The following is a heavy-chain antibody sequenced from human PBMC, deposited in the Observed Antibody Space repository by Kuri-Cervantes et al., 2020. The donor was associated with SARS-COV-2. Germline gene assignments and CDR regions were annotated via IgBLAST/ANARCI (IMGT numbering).Heavy chain of an antibody. CDR2: ISGSGGST. D-gene: IGHD2-2*01. CDR3: ATDIVVVPAVPDLFDY. V-gene: IGHV3-23*01. J-gene: IGHJ4*02. Sequence: GGSLRLSCAASGFTFSSYAMSWVRQAPGKGLEWVSAISGSGGSTYYADSVKDRFTISRDNSKNTLYLQMNSLRAEDTAVYYCATDIVVVPAVPDLFDYWGQGTLVTVSS. CDR1: GFTFSSYA.